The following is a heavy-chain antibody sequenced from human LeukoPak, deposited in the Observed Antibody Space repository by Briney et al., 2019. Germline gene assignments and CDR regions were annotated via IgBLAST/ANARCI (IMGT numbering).Heavy chain of an antibody. D-gene: IGHD4-17*01. CDR1: GFTFSTYW. Sequence: GGSLRLSCAASGFTFSTYWMHWVRQAPGRGLVWVSRISSDGRSTTYADSVKGRFTISRDDAKNTLYLQMNGLRAEDTAVYYCARGRYGDYVWGQGTLVTVSS. CDR2: ISSDGRST. CDR3: ARGRYGDYV. J-gene: IGHJ4*02. V-gene: IGHV3-74*01.